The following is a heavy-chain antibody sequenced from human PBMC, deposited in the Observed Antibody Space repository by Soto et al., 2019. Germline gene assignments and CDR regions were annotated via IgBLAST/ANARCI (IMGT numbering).Heavy chain of an antibody. CDR3: ARVRITFGGVITYNWFDP. D-gene: IGHD3-16*02. J-gene: IGHJ5*02. CDR2: IIPIFGTA. V-gene: IGHV1-69*01. Sequence: QVQLVQSGAEMKKPGSSVKVSCKASGGTFSSYAISWVRQAPGQGLEWMGGIIPIFGTANYAQKFQGRVTITADESTSTAYMELSSLRSEDTAVYYCARVRITFGGVITYNWFDPWGQGTLVTVSS. CDR1: GGTFSSYA.